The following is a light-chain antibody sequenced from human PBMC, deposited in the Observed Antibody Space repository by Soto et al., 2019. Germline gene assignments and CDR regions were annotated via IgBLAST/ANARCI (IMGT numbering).Light chain of an antibody. CDR3: QQTYSNPRT. Sequence: DIQMTQSPSSLSASVGDRVTITCRASQSISSYLNWYQQKPGKAPKLLIYAASSLHTGVPSRFSGSASGTDFTLTISSLQPEDSATYYCQQTYSNPRTFGQGTKVEIK. CDR1: QSISSY. J-gene: IGKJ1*01. CDR2: AAS. V-gene: IGKV1-39*01.